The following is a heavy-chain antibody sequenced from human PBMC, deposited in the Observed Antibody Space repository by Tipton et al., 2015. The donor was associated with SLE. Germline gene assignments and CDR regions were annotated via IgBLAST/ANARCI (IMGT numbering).Heavy chain of an antibody. J-gene: IGHJ3*02. Sequence: TLSLTCAVYGGSFSGYYWSWIRQPPGKGLEWIGEINHSGSTNYNPSLKSRVTISVDMSKNQFSLKLSSVTAADTAVYYCASPSRYSSSWSGFDAFDIWGQGTMVTVSS. CDR3: ASPSRYSSSWSGFDAFDI. CDR1: GGSFSGYY. D-gene: IGHD6-13*01. V-gene: IGHV4-34*01. CDR2: INHSGST.